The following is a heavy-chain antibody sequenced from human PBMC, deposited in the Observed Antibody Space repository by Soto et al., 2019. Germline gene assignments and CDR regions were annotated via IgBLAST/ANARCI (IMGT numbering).Heavy chain of an antibody. V-gene: IGHV3-23*01. CDR1: GFTFSSYA. J-gene: IGHJ6*02. CDR3: AEDTPRDYYYGLDV. Sequence: EVQLLESGGGLVQPGGSLRLSCAASGFTFSSYAMSWVRQAPGKGLEWVSAISGSGGSTYYADSVKGRFTISRDNSKNTRYLPMNSLRAEDTAVYYCAEDTPRDYYYGLDVWGQGTTVTVSS. CDR2: ISGSGGST.